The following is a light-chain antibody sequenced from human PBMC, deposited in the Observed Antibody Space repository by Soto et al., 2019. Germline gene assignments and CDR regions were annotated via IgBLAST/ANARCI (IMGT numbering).Light chain of an antibody. CDR1: QSLLYSNGYHY. CDR2: LGS. Sequence: DIVMTQSPLSLSVTPGEPASISCRSSQSLLYSNGYHYLYWYLQKPGRSPKLLIYLGSNRASGVPDRFSSGGSGTYLTLKISRVEAEDVVVYYCLQALGGRTYGQGTKVEI. CDR3: LQALGGRT. V-gene: IGKV2-28*01. J-gene: IGKJ1*01.